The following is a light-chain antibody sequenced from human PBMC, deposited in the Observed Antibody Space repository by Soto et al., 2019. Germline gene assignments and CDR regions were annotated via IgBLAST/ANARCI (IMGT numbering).Light chain of an antibody. CDR3: QQFNSYPLT. CDR2: DAS. CDR1: QGISSA. Sequence: AIQLTQSPSSLSASVGDRVTITCRASQGISSALAWYQQRPGKAPKLLIYDASSLESGGPSRFSGSGSGTDFTLTISSLKPEDFATYYCQQFNSYPLTFGGGTKVEIK. J-gene: IGKJ4*01. V-gene: IGKV1-13*02.